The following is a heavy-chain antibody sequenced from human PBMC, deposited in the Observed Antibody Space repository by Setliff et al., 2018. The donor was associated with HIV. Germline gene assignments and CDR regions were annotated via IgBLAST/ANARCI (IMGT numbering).Heavy chain of an antibody. J-gene: IGHJ1*01. D-gene: IGHD3-22*01. CDR2: IYTSGNSRYT. CDR3: ARAGYYGSTSYWEYFQH. CDR1: GASVTNVLYY. Sequence: KPSETLSLTCTVSGASVTNVLYYWSWLRQPAGKGLEWIGHIYTSGNSRYTNYNSSLESRVAISLDTSSNQFSLKLSSVTAADTAVYYCARAGYYGSTSYWEYFQHWGQGTLVTVSS. V-gene: IGHV4-61*10.